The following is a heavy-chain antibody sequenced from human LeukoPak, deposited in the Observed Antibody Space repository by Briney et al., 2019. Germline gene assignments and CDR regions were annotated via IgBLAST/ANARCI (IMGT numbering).Heavy chain of an antibody. V-gene: IGHV1-18*01. CDR1: GYTFTNYG. D-gene: IGHD3-22*01. CDR3: ARDSFLGYDSSGSPADY. J-gene: IGHJ4*02. Sequence: ASVKVSCKASGYTFTNYGISWVRQAPGQGLEWMGWISAYNGNTNYAQKLQGRVTMTTDTSTSTAYMELRSLRSDDTAVYYCARDSFLGYDSSGSPADYWGQGTLVTVSS. CDR2: ISAYNGNT.